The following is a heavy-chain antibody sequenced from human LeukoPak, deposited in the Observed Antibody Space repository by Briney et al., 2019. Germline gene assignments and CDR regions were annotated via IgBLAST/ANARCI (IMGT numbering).Heavy chain of an antibody. Sequence: GGSLRLSCAASGFTASINYMSWVRQAQGKGLEWVSVIYSGGNTYYADSVKGRFTISRDNSKNTVYLQMNSLRAEDTAVYYCARGETSSYDYWGQGTLVTVSS. V-gene: IGHV3-53*01. CDR2: IYSGGNT. CDR3: ARGETSSYDY. D-gene: IGHD2-2*01. J-gene: IGHJ4*02. CDR1: GFTASINY.